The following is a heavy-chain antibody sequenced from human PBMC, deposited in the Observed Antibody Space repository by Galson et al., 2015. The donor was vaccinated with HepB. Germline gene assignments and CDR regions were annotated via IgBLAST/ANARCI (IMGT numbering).Heavy chain of an antibody. J-gene: IGHJ5*02. CDR3: ARDEDEVAVAAHGGRNWFDP. V-gene: IGHV1-18*01. Sequence: SVKVSCKASGYTFTSYGISWVRQAPGQGLEWMGWISAYNGNTNYAQKLQGRVTMTTDTSTSTAYMELRSLRSDDTAVYYCARDEDEVAVAAHGGRNWFDPWGQGTLVTVSS. CDR2: ISAYNGNT. CDR1: GYTFTSYG. D-gene: IGHD6-19*01.